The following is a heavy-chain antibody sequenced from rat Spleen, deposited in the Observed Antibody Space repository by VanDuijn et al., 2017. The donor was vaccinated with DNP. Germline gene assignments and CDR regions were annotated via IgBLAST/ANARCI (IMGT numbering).Heavy chain of an antibody. J-gene: IGHJ3*01. CDR3: ARSPETSYIYFPWAY. V-gene: IGHV2-41*01. D-gene: IGHD1-2*01. Sequence: QVQLKESGPGLVQPSQTLSLTCTVSGFSLTGYTVHWVRQPPGKGLEWMGVIWNNGGTRYNSVLKSRLRISKDTSKSQVFLRMNSLQTEDTATYYCARSPETSYIYFPWAYWGQGTLVIVSS. CDR2: IWNNGGT. CDR1: GFSLTGYT.